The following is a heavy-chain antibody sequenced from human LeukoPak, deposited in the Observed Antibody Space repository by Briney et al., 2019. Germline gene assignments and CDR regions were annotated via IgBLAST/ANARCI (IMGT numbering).Heavy chain of an antibody. CDR2: INPNSGGA. CDR3: ARVGDGPSLRYFDWLLRSNWFDP. Sequence: ASVKVSCKASGYTFTGYYMHWVRQAPGQGLEWMGWINPNSGGANYAQKFQGRVTMTRDTSISTAYMELSRLRSDDTAVYYCARVGDGPSLRYFDWLLRSNWFDPWGQGTLVTVSS. V-gene: IGHV1-2*02. D-gene: IGHD3-9*01. J-gene: IGHJ5*02. CDR1: GYTFTGYY.